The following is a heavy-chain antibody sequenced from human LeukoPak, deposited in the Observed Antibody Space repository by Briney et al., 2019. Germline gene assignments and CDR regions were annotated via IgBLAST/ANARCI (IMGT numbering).Heavy chain of an antibody. CDR1: GGSFSGYY. V-gene: IGHV4-34*01. CDR3: ARVGPGTTELFDY. J-gene: IGHJ4*02. CDR2: INHSGST. Sequence: SETLSLTCAVYGGSFSGYYWSWIRQPPGKGLEWIGEINHSGSTNYNPSLKSRVTISVDTSKNQFSLKLSSVTAADTAVYYCARVGPGTTELFDYWGPGTLVTVSS. D-gene: IGHD1-7*01.